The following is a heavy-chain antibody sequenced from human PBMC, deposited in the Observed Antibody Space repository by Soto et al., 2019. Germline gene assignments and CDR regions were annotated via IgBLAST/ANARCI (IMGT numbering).Heavy chain of an antibody. CDR3: ARGWAYYGSGSNYLRGKYYFEY. V-gene: IGHV4-34*02. D-gene: IGHD3-10*01. CDR2: INHSGST. Sequence: QVRLQQWGAGLWKPSETLSLTCGVNGGSFSDYYWSWIRQAPGKGLEWIGEINHSGSTRYNPSLKSRVTISVDTSKNQFSLHLSSVTAADTALYFCARGWAYYGSGSNYLRGKYYFEYWGPGTLVTVSS. J-gene: IGHJ4*02. CDR1: GGSFSDYY.